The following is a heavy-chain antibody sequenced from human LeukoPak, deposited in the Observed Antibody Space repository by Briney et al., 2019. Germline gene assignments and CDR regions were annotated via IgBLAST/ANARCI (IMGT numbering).Heavy chain of an antibody. J-gene: IGHJ3*01. CDR3: ARYYDPPVGDAFDL. CDR1: GFRFGSDW. D-gene: IGHD3-16*01. V-gene: IGHV3-7*01. CDR2: ISPDGSEK. Sequence: GGSLRLSCAVSGFRFGSDWMSWVRQAPGKGLEWVANISPDGSEKFYVDAVKGRFIISRDNGKNSLYLQLNSLRADDTAVYYCARYYDPPVGDAFDLWGQGTMVTVSS.